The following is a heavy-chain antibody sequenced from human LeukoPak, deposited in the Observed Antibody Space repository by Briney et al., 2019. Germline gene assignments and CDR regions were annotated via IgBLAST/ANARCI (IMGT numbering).Heavy chain of an antibody. CDR1: GFTFSSYW. J-gene: IGHJ6*03. CDR3: ARSTRDYGDYEYYYYYYMDV. Sequence: GGSLRLSCAASGFTFSSYWMHWVRQAPGKGLVWVSRINSDGSSTSYADSVKGRFTISRDNAKNTLYLQMNSLRAEDTAVYYCARSTRDYGDYEYYYYYYMDVWGKGTTVTISS. D-gene: IGHD4-17*01. V-gene: IGHV3-74*01. CDR2: INSDGSST.